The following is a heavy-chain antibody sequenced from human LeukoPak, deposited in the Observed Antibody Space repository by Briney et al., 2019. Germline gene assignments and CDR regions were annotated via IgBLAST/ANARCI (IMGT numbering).Heavy chain of an antibody. Sequence: GGSLRLSCAASGFTFNNYNMNWVRQAPGKGLEWVSFISSSSGTIHYADSVKGRFTISRDNAKNSLYLQMNSLRAEDTAVYYCASGLAAAGRGSWGQGNLATVFS. CDR3: ASGLAAAGRGS. D-gene: IGHD6-13*01. CDR2: ISSSSGTI. J-gene: IGHJ5*02. V-gene: IGHV3-48*01. CDR1: GFTFNNYN.